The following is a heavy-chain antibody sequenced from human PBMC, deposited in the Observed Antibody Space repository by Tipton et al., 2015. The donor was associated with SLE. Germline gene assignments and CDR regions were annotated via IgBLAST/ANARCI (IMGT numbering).Heavy chain of an antibody. CDR2: RYNNERT. CDR1: GVSIRSHY. Sequence: TLSLTCSVSGVSIRSHYWAWVRPSPGKGREWIVFRYNNERTKHNPSLQSRVTVSVDTSRNQLSLKLSSVTAADTAVYYCARFHLKSWYEFDSWGQGTLVTVSS. D-gene: IGHD6-13*01. J-gene: IGHJ5*01. CDR3: ARFHLKSWYEFDS. V-gene: IGHV4-59*11.